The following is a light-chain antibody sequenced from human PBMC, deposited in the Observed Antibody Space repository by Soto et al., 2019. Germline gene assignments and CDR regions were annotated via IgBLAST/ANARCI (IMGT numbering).Light chain of an antibody. CDR2: GAS. CDR3: QQYNNWPPKT. V-gene: IGKV3-15*01. CDR1: QSVSSN. Sequence: ENVLTQSPATLSVSPGERATLSCRASQSVSSNLAWYQQKPGQAPRLLIYGASTRATGIPARFSGSGSGTEFTLTISSLQSEDFAVYYCQQYNNWPPKTFGQGTKVEIK. J-gene: IGKJ1*01.